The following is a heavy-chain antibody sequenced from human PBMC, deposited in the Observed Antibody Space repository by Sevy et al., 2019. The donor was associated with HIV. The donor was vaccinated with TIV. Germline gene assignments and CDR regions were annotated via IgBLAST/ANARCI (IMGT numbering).Heavy chain of an antibody. CDR3: ARGDWDLGDFWSGYLAY. V-gene: IGHV4-61*02. Sequence: SETLSLTCTVSGGSISSGNYYWNWIRQPAGKGLEWIGRIYTSGSTNYNPSLKSRVTMSVDTSKNQCSLGLSSVTAADTAVYYCARGDWDLGDFWSGYLAYWGQGTLVTVSS. D-gene: IGHD3-3*01. CDR1: GGSISSGNYY. CDR2: IYTSGST. J-gene: IGHJ4*02.